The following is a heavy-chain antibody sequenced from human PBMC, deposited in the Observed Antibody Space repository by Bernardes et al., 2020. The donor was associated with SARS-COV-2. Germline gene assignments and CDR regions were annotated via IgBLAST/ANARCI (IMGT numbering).Heavy chain of an antibody. CDR2: IYSGGSA. D-gene: IGHD3-10*01. CDR1: GFSVGSIY. Sequence: GGSLRPSCAASGFSVGSIYMTWVRQAPGKGLEWLSVIYSGGSAYYAESVKGRFTISRDNSKNTVYLQMNNLKVDDTATYYCAKGLRFGAGEDYWGHGTLVTVSS. J-gene: IGHJ4*01. CDR3: AKGLRFGAGEDY. V-gene: IGHV3-53*01.